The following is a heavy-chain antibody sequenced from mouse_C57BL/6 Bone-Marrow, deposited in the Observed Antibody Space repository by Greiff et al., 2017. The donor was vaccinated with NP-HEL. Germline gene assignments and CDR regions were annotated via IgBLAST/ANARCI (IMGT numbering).Heavy chain of an antibody. V-gene: IGHV5-15*01. CDR2: ISNLAYSI. J-gene: IGHJ3*01. D-gene: IGHD2-3*01. CDR1: GFTFSDYG. CDR3: ASPIYDGYYGFAY. Sequence: EVKLVESGGGLVQPGGSLKLSCAASGFTFSDYGMAWVRQAPRKGPEWVAFISNLAYSIYYADTVTGRFTISRENAKNTLYLEMSSLRSEDTAMYYCASPIYDGYYGFAYWGQGTLVTVSA.